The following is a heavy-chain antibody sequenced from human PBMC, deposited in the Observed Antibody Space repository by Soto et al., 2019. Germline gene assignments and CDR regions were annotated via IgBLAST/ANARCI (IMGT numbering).Heavy chain of an antibody. D-gene: IGHD5-18*01. CDR3: AGPGYSSQDY. V-gene: IGHV3-23*01. Sequence: PGGSLRLSSAASGFTFSSFALSWVRQAPGKGLEWVSAISGSGDGTDYADSVKGRFTISRDNSKNTLYLQMNSLRAEDTAVYYCAGPGYSSQDYWGQGALLTVSS. CDR1: GFTFSSFA. J-gene: IGHJ4*02. CDR2: ISGSGDGT.